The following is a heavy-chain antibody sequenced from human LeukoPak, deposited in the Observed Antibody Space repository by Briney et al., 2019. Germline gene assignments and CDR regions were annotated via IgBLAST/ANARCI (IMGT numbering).Heavy chain of an antibody. CDR1: GGSISSSSYY. CDR3: ARVMYYDSSGYYYYYYYMDV. J-gene: IGHJ6*03. D-gene: IGHD3-22*01. Sequence: KSSETLSLTCTVSGGSISSSSYYWGWIRQPPGKGLEWIGYIYYSGSTNYNPSLKSRVTISVDTSKNQFSLKLSSVTAADTAVYYCARVMYYDSSGYYYYYYYMDVWGKGTTVTVSS. CDR2: IYYSGST. V-gene: IGHV4-61*05.